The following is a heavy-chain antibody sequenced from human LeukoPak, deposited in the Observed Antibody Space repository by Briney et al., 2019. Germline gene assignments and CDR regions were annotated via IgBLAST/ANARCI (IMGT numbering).Heavy chain of an antibody. D-gene: IGHD2-8*02. V-gene: IGHV3-23*01. CDR2: ITSSGGNT. Sequence: GASLRLSCAASGFTFSSYAMSWVRQAPGKGLEWVSTITSSGGNTYYADSVKGRFTISRDNSKNTLFLQTNSLRAEDTAVYYCAKGSLTIWYAFDIWGQGTMVTVSS. J-gene: IGHJ3*02. CDR1: GFTFSSYA. CDR3: AKGSLTIWYAFDI.